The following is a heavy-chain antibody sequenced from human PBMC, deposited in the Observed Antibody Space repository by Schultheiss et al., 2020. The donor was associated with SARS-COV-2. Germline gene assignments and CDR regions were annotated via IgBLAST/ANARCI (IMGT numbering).Heavy chain of an antibody. Sequence: SETLSLTCTVSGGSISSSSYYWSWIRQPPGKGLEWIGEINHSGSTNYNPSPKSRVTISVDTSKNQFSLKLSSVTAADTAVYYCARAIRGYSGYGDYYYYYGMDVWGQGTTVTVSS. CDR1: GGSISSSSYY. CDR2: INHSGST. V-gene: IGHV4-39*07. J-gene: IGHJ6*02. CDR3: ARAIRGYSGYGDYYYYYGMDV. D-gene: IGHD5-12*01.